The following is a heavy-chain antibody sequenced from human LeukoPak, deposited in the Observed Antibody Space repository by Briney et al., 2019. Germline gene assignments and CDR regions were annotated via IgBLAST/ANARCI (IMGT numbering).Heavy chain of an antibody. V-gene: IGHV4-39*07. J-gene: IGHJ6*03. CDR1: GGSISSSSYY. Sequence: SETLSLTCTVSGGSISSSSYYWGWIRQPPGKGLEWIGSIYYSGSTYYNPSLKSRVTISVDTSKNQFSLKLSSVTAADTAVYYCARLGPRYYYYYMDVWGKGTTVTISS. CDR3: ARLGPRYYYYYMDV. CDR2: IYYSGST.